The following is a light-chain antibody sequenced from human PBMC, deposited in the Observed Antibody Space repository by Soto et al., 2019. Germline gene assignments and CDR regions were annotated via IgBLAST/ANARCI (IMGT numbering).Light chain of an antibody. CDR3: QQYYGLPPLN. CDR2: HAS. V-gene: IGKV1-33*01. CDR1: QNITNN. Sequence: DIQMTQSPSSLSASIGDRVTITCQASQNITNNLSWYQQKPGKAPNLLIYHASKLAKGVTSRFSGSGSGTDFSFIITSLQREDLATYYCQQYYGLPPLNCGQGTRREIK. J-gene: IGKJ5*01.